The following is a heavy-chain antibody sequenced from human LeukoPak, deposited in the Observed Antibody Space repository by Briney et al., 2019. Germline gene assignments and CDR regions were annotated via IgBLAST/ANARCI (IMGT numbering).Heavy chain of an antibody. V-gene: IGHV3-21*06. CDR2: ISSSSSYI. J-gene: IGHJ6*03. Sequence: GGSLRLSCADSGFTFSKYWMSWVRQAPGKGLEWVSSISSSSSYIYYADSVKGRFTISRDNAKNSMYLQMSNLRAEDTAVYYCASLYSSSSRDHYYFDVWGKGATVTVSS. D-gene: IGHD6-6*01. CDR1: GFTFSKYW. CDR3: ASLYSSSSRDHYYFDV.